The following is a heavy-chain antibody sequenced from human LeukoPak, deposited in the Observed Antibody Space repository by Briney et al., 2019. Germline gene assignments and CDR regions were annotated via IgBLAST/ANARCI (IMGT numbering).Heavy chain of an antibody. Sequence: SETLSLTCTVSGGSISSYYWSWIRQPAGKGLEWIGRIYTSGSTNYNPSLKSRVTMSVDTSKNQFSLKLSSVTAADTAVYYCARDAPYYDILTGYYFYFDYWGQGTLVTVSS. V-gene: IGHV4-4*07. CDR1: GGSISSYY. J-gene: IGHJ4*02. CDR3: ARDAPYYDILTGYYFYFDY. CDR2: IYTSGST. D-gene: IGHD3-9*01.